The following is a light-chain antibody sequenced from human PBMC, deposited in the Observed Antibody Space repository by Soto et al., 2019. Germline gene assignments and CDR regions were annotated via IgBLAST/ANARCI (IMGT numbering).Light chain of an antibody. CDR1: TGAVTSGHY. V-gene: IGLV7-46*01. J-gene: IGLJ3*02. Sequence: QAVVTQESSLTVSPGGTVTLTCDSSTGAVTSGHYPYWFQQKPGQAPRTLIHDTTNKHSWTPARFSGSLLGGKAALTLSGAQPEDEADYYCLLFHSGVGVFGGGTQLTVL. CDR3: LLFHSGVGV. CDR2: DTT.